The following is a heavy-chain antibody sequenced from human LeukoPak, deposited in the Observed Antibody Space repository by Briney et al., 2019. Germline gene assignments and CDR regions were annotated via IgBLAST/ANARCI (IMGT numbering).Heavy chain of an antibody. CDR1: GGSFSGYY. J-gene: IGHJ1*01. CDR3: ARGRGCSGGSCLEYFQH. Sequence: SETLSLTCAVYGGSFSGYYWSWIRQPPGKGLEWIGEISHSGSTNYNPSLKSRVTISVDTSKNQFSLKLSSVTAADTAVYYCARGRGCSGGSCLEYFQHWGQGTLVTVSS. CDR2: ISHSGST. D-gene: IGHD2-15*01. V-gene: IGHV4-34*01.